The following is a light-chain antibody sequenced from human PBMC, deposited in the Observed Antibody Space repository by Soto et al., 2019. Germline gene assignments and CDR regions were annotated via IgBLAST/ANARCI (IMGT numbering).Light chain of an antibody. CDR2: DAS. J-gene: IGKJ5*01. Sequence: EIVLTQSPAPLSLSPGERATLSCRASQSVSSYLAWYHQKPGQAPRLLIYDASNRATGIPARFSGSGSGTDFTLTISSLEPEDFAVYYCQQRSNWPPRVTFGQGTRLEIK. CDR1: QSVSSY. CDR3: QQRSNWPPRVT. V-gene: IGKV3-11*01.